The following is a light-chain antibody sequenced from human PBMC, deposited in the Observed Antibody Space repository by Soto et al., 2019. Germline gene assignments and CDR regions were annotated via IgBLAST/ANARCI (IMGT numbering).Light chain of an antibody. CDR3: EKYNSDRRGFT. Sequence: DIQKTQSPSSLSASVGDRVTITCRASQGISNYLAWYQQKPAKVPKLLIYAASTLQLGVPSRFSVGVSLTDVTYTINKLQPEDVATYYCEKYNSDRRGFTLCPGTKEDIK. J-gene: IGKJ3*01. CDR1: QGISNY. CDR2: AAS. V-gene: IGKV1-27*01.